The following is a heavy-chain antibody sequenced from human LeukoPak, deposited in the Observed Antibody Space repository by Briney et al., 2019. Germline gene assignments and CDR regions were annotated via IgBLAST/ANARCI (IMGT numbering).Heavy chain of an antibody. J-gene: IGHJ4*02. CDR1: GGSLSGDY. Sequence: SETLSLTCAVYGGSLSGDYWIWIRQPPGKGLEWIREISHSGWTHYNPSLKSRVTISLDSSKNQFSLRLTSMTAADTAVYYCAKGGQWQTYWGQGTLVTVSS. CDR3: AKGGQWQTY. D-gene: IGHD6-19*01. V-gene: IGHV4-34*01. CDR2: ISHSGWT.